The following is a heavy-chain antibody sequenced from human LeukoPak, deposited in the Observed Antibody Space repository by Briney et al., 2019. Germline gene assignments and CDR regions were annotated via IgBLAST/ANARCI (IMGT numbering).Heavy chain of an antibody. D-gene: IGHD1-26*01. CDR3: AREWELRDYFDY. V-gene: IGHV1-18*01. CDR2: ISNYNGNT. Sequence: GASVKVSCKTSGYTFTHYGIIWVRQAPRQGLEWMGWISNYNGNTNYAQKFQGRVTMTTDTSTSTAYMELRSLRSDDTAVYYCAREWELRDYFDYWGQGTLVTVSS. J-gene: IGHJ4*02. CDR1: GYTFTHYG.